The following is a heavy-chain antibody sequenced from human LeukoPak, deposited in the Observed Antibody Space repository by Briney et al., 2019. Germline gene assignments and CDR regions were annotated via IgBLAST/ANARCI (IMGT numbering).Heavy chain of an antibody. V-gene: IGHV3-7*01. CDR2: IKQDGDEK. D-gene: IGHD1-26*01. Sequence: PGGSLRLSCAASGFTFRNYWMSWVRRAPGKGLEWVANIKQDGDEKYYVDSVKGRFTISRDNAKNSLYLQMNSLRAEDTAVYYCACWSYWLRWFDPWGQGTLVTVSS. J-gene: IGHJ5*02. CDR1: GFTFRNYW. CDR3: ACWSYWLRWFDP.